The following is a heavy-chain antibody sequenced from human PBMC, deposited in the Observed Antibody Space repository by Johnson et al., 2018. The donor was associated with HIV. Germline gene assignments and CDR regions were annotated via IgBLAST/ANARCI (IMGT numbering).Heavy chain of an antibody. J-gene: IGHJ3*01. Sequence: VQLVESGGGLVQPGGSLRLSCAASGFSVSSNHMTWVQAPGKGLEWVSVIYTGDSIYYADSVKDRFIISRDNSKDTLYLQMGSLRGEDMAIYYCAIPYYYESGAYQWGQGTMVTVSS. V-gene: IGHV3-66*01. CDR1: GFSVSSNH. D-gene: IGHD3-22*01. CDR2: IYTGDSI. CDR3: AIPYYYESGAYQ.